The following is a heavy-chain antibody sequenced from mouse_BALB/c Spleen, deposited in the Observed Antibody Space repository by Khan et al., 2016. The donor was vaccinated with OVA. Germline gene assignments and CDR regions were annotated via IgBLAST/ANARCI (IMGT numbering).Heavy chain of an antibody. V-gene: IGHV5-6*01. CDR2: INSDGYYT. D-gene: IGHD4-1*01. J-gene: IGHJ3*01. CDR1: GFTFSAYG. CDR3: ASHLTGSFSY. Sequence: EVQGVESGGDLVKPGGSLRLSCAASGFTFSAYGMSWVRQTPDKRLEWVATINSDGYYTYYPDTVKGRFTISRNNAENTLYLQMSSLKSEDTAIDYWASHLTGSFSYWGQGTLVTVSA.